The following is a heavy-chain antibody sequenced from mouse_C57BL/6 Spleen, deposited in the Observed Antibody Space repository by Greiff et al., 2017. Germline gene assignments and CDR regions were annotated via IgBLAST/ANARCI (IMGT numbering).Heavy chain of an antibody. J-gene: IGHJ4*01. D-gene: IGHD1-1*01. CDR1: GYTFTSYG. V-gene: IGHV1-81*01. CDR2: IYPRSGNT. CDR3: ARKGDYYGSLAPYYAMDY. Sequence: QVQLQQSGAELARPGASVKLSCKASGYTFTSYGISWVKQRTGQGLEWIGEIYPRSGNTYYNEKFKGKATLTADKSSSTAYMELRSLTSEDSAVYYCARKGDYYGSLAPYYAMDYWGQGTSVTVSS.